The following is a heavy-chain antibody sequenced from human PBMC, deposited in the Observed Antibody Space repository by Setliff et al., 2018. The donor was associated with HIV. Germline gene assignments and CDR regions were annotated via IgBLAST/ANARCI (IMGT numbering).Heavy chain of an antibody. CDR2: IYYSGTT. CDR3: AVSAGGFVA. V-gene: IGHV4-39*01. Sequence: PSETLSLTCPVSGGSISSSDYYWGWIRQPPGKGLEWIGSIYYSGTTYYNPSLKSRITISVDTSKNQFSLKLSSVTAADTAVYYCAVSAGGFVAWGQGLLVTVSS. CDR1: GGSISSSDYY. J-gene: IGHJ5*02.